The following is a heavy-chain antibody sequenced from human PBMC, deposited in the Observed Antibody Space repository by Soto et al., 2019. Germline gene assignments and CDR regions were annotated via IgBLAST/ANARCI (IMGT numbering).Heavy chain of an antibody. CDR2: INHGGST. J-gene: IGHJ6*02. CDR1: GGSFSGYY. V-gene: IGHV4-34*01. Sequence: SETLSLTCAVYGGSFSGYYWSWIRQPPGKGLEWIGEINHGGSTNYNPSLKSRVTISVDTSKNQFSLKLGSVTAADTAVYYCARGSVIPAAMRGYYYYYGMDVWGQGTTVTVSS. CDR3: ARGSVIPAAMRGYYYYYGMDV. D-gene: IGHD2-2*01.